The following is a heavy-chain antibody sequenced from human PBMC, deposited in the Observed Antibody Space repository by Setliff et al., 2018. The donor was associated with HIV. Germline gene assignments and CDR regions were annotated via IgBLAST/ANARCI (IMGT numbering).Heavy chain of an antibody. CDR3: AREALSRDGYSYFDY. CDR2: IKQDGSEN. D-gene: IGHD5-12*01. CDR1: GLTFSSRW. Sequence: GGSLRLSCAASGLTFSSRWMTWVRQAPGKGLEWVANIKQDGSENYFVDSVKGRFTISRDNTRSSLFLHMDSLTAEDTAVYYCAREALSRDGYSYFDYWGQGTLVTVSS. V-gene: IGHV3-7*01. J-gene: IGHJ4*02.